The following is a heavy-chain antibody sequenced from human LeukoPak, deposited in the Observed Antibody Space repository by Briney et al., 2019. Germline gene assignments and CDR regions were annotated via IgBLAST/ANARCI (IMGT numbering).Heavy chain of an antibody. CDR2: INHSGST. D-gene: IGHD3-16*01. V-gene: IGHV4-34*01. J-gene: IGHJ5*02. CDR3: ARASSINLLHRGGAHSDQSWFDP. Sequence: SETLSLTCAVHGGSFSGYYWSWMRQPPGKGLEWRGEINHSGSTNYNPSIKSRVTISVDTSKNQFSLKLSSVTAADTAVYYCARASSINLLHRGGAHSDQSWFDPWGQGTLVTVSS. CDR1: GGSFSGYY.